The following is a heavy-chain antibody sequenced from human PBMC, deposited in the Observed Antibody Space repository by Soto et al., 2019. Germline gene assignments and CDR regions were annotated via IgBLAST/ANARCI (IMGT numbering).Heavy chain of an antibody. J-gene: IGHJ4*01. D-gene: IGHD6-19*01. CDR2: IYSNGST. CDR1: GGSISSSNYY. Sequence: PSETLSLTCPVSGGSISSSNYYWGWIRQPPGKGLEWIGTIYSNGSTYSNPSLKSRVTISVDTSNNQLSLKLRSVTAADTAVYYCARHDGFSSGWIFDYWGHGTLVTASS. V-gene: IGHV4-39*01. CDR3: ARHDGFSSGWIFDY.